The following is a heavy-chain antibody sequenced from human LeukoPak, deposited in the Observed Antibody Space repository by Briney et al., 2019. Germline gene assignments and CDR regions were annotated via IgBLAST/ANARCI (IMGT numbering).Heavy chain of an antibody. D-gene: IGHD1-26*01. Sequence: PGGSLRLSCAASGFTFSSYWMGWVRQAPGKGLEWVSSITSSSSYIYYADSVKGRFTISRDNAKNSLYLQINSLRAEDTAVYYCARDPYSGGYGDYYYYYMDVWGKGTTVTISS. CDR1: GFTFSSYW. CDR2: ITSSSSYI. CDR3: ARDPYSGGYGDYYYYYMDV. V-gene: IGHV3-21*01. J-gene: IGHJ6*03.